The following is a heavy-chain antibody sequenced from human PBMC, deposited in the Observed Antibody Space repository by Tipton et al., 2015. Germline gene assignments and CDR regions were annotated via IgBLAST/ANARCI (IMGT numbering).Heavy chain of an antibody. CDR1: GGSMSDYY. D-gene: IGHD2-8*01. J-gene: IGHJ4*02. Sequence: TLSLTCTVSGGSMSDYYWNWIRQPPGKGLEWIGSIFHRGDTNYNPSLKSRVTISLDTSKNQFSLKLNSVTAADTAVYYCARGRDIVLLLYASYFFDNWGQGTLVTVSS. V-gene: IGHV4-38-2*02. CDR2: IFHRGDT. CDR3: ARGRDIVLLLYASYFFDN.